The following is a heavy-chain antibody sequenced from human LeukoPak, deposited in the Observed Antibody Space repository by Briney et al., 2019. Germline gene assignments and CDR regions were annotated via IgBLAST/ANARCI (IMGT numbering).Heavy chain of an antibody. CDR1: AFTFSRYW. J-gene: IGHJ4*02. D-gene: IGHD3-10*01. CDR2: INEDGSEK. V-gene: IGHV3-7*01. CDR3: ARLFVYGSGAEAFDY. Sequence: GGSLRLSCAASAFTFSRYWTTWVRQAPGKGLEWVANINEDGSEKYYLDSVGGRFTISRDNAKNSLYLQMDSLRAEDTAVYYCARLFVYGSGAEAFDYWGQGALVTVSS.